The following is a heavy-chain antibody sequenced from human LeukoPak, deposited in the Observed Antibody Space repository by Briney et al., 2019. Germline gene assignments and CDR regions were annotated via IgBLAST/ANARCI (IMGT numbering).Heavy chain of an antibody. V-gene: IGHV1-18*01. CDR3: ARDLSPYDFWSGYYLAWDY. J-gene: IGHJ4*02. CDR2: ISAYNGNT. Sequence: ASVKVSCKASGGTFSSYAISWVRQAPGQGLEWMGWISAYNGNTNYAQKLQGRVTMTTDTSTSTAYMELRSLRSDDTAVYYCARDLSPYDFWSGYYLAWDYWGQGTLVTVSS. CDR1: GGTFSSYA. D-gene: IGHD3-3*01.